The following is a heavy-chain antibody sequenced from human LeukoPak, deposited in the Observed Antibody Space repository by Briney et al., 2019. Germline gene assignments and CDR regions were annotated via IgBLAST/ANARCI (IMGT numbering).Heavy chain of an antibody. J-gene: IGHJ4*02. CDR1: GCRFSGYW. Sequence: SLRRASPASGCRFSGYWLGGVRQAPKKGLEWVANIKQDGSEKYYVDSVKGRFTISRDNAKNSLYLQMNSLRAEDTAVYYCASSLDYWGQGTLVTVSS. V-gene: IGHV3-7*03. CDR2: IKQDGSEK. CDR3: ASSLDY.